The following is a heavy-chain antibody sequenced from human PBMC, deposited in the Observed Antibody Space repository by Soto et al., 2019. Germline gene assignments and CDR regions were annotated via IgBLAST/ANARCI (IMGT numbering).Heavy chain of an antibody. D-gene: IGHD2-15*01. CDR1: GGSISSYY. V-gene: IGHV4-59*01. CDR2: IYYSGST. Sequence: SETLSLTCTVSGGSISSYYWSWIRQPPGKGLEWIGYIYYSGSTNYNPSLKSRVTISVDTSKNQFSLKLSSVTAADTAVYYCAGESYCSGGSCYDDAFDIWGQGTMVTVSS. CDR3: AGESYCSGGSCYDDAFDI. J-gene: IGHJ3*02.